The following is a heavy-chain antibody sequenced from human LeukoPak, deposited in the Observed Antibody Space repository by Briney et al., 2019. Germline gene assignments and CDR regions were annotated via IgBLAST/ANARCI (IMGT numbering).Heavy chain of an antibody. D-gene: IGHD3-22*01. CDR3: AREGDYYDSGGYYRIDF. V-gene: IGHV4-59*13. CDR2: VYHSGST. CDR1: GGSINTYY. J-gene: IGHJ4*02. Sequence: SETLSLTCTVSGGSINTYYWSWIRQPPGKGLEWIGYVYHSGSTNYNPSLKSRVTMSVDTSNNQFSLKLSSVTAADTAMYYCAREGDYYDSGGYYRIDFWGQGTLVTVSS.